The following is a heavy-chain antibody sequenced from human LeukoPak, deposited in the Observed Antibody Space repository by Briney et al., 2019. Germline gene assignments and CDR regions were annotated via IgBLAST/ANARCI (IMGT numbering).Heavy chain of an antibody. CDR3: ARDSGIAVAGTRPTGDFDY. CDR2: INPNSGGT. J-gene: IGHJ4*02. CDR1: GYTFTGYY. Sequence: PGASVKVSCKASGYTFTGYYMHWVRQSPGQGLEWMGWINPNSGGTNYAQKFQGWVTMTRGTSISAAYMELSRLRSDDTAVYYCARDSGIAVAGTRPTGDFDYWGQGTLVTVSS. V-gene: IGHV1-2*04. D-gene: IGHD6-19*01.